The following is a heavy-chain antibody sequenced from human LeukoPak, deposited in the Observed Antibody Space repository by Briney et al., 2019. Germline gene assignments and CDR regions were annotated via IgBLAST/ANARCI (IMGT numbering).Heavy chain of an antibody. CDR2: IYYSGST. CDR3: ARIAVAGIVDH. Sequence: PSETLSLTCTVSGGSISTHYWSWIRQPPGKGLEWIGYIYYSGSTNYNPSLKSRVTISVDTSKNQFSLKLSSVTAADTAVYYCARIAVAGIVDHWGQGTLVTVSS. D-gene: IGHD6-19*01. CDR1: GGSISTHY. V-gene: IGHV4-59*08. J-gene: IGHJ4*02.